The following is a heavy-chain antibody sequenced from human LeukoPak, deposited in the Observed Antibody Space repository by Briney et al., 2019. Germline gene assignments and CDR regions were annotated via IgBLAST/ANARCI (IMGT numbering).Heavy chain of an antibody. CDR2: IYPSDSDT. J-gene: IGHJ4*02. V-gene: IGHV5-51*01. D-gene: IGHD6-19*01. Sequence: GESLKISCKASGYTFTTYWIGWVRQMPGKGLEWMGIIYPSDSDTRYSPSFQGQVTISADKSISTAYLQWSSLKASDIAMYYCARTGYSSGWYGGFDYWGQGTLVTVSS. CDR3: ARTGYSSGWYGGFDY. CDR1: GYTFTTYW.